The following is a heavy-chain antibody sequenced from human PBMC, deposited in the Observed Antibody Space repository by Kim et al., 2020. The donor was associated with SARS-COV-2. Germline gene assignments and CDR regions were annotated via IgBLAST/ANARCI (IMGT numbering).Heavy chain of an antibody. D-gene: IGHD4-4*01. J-gene: IGHJ4*02. CDR1: GFTFSSFG. CDR2: ISESGAIT. CDR3: AKSIGTVTGTCQFYFDS. V-gene: IGHV3-23*01. Sequence: GGSLRLSCAASGFTFSSFGMSWVRQAPGKGLEWVSAISESGAITNYADSVKGRFTISRDNSKNTLFLQMNSLRADDTALYYCAKSIGTVTGTCQFYFDSWGQGTLVTVSS.